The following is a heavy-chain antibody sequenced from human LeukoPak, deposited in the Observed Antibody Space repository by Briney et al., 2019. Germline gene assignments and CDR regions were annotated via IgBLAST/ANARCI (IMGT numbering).Heavy chain of an antibody. Sequence: GGSLRLSCAASGFTFGTYAMHWVRQAPGKGLEWVAVLSDDGNKEYYADSVKGRFTISRDNSKNTLYLQMNSLSAEDTAVYYCAKVGTNFLRYHFDSLGRGTLATVSS. D-gene: IGHD1-1*01. J-gene: IGHJ4*02. CDR2: LSDDGNKE. CDR3: AKVGTNFLRYHFDS. CDR1: GFTFGTYA. V-gene: IGHV3-30-3*01.